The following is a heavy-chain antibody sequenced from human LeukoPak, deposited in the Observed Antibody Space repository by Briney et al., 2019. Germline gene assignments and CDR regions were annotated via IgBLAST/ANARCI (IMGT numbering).Heavy chain of an antibody. V-gene: IGHV4-61*02. CDR2: IYTSGST. Sequence: SETLSLTCTVSGGSISSGSYYWSWIRQPAGKGLEWIGRIYTSGSTNYNPSLKSRVTMSVDTSKNQFSLKLSSVTAADTAVYYCARVHLGGDYFDYWGQGTPVTVSS. J-gene: IGHJ4*02. D-gene: IGHD3-16*01. CDR1: GGSISSGSYY. CDR3: ARVHLGGDYFDY.